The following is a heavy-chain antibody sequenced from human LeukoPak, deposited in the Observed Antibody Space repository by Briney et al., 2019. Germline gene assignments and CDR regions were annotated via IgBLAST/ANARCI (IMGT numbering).Heavy chain of an antibody. D-gene: IGHD2-2*01. J-gene: IGHJ6*02. V-gene: IGHV4-61*05. CDR2: IYYSGST. CDR3: ARQNPGAKYQLLYDYYGMDV. CDR1: GGSIRTSSYY. Sequence: SETLSLTCTVSGGSIRTSSYYWSWIRQPPGKGLEWIGYIYYSGSTNYNPSLKSRVTISVDTSKNQFSLKLSSVTAADTAVYYCARQNPGAKYQLLYDYYGMDVWGQGTTVTVSS.